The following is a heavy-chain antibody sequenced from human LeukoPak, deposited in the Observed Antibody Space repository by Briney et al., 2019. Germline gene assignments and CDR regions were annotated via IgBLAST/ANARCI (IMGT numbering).Heavy chain of an antibody. D-gene: IGHD6-13*01. J-gene: IGHJ3*02. CDR2: ISGSGGRT. CDR3: DRIAAAGPDAFDI. Sequence: GGSLRLSCAASGFTFSSYAMSCVRPAPGKGVEWVSAISGSGGRTYYADSVKGRLTITRDNSKNTLYLQMNSLRAEDTAVYYCDRIAAAGPDAFDIWGQGTMVTVSS. CDR1: GFTFSSYA. V-gene: IGHV3-23*01.